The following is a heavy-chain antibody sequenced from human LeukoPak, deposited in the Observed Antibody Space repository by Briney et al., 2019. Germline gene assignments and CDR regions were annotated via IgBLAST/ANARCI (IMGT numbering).Heavy chain of an antibody. CDR3: VRGLRNWFDP. CDR2: ISSSSSTI. CDR1: GFSFTTYW. D-gene: IGHD4-17*01. J-gene: IGHJ5*02. V-gene: IGHV3-48*01. Sequence: GGSLRLSCAASGFSFTTYWMGWVRQAPGKGLEWVSYISSSSSTIYYADSVKGRFTISRDNAKNSLYLQMNSLRAEDTAVYYCVRGLRNWFDPWGQGTLVTVSS.